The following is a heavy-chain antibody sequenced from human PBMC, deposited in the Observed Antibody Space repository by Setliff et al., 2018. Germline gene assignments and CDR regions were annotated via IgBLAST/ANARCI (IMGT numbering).Heavy chain of an antibody. J-gene: IGHJ6*03. V-gene: IGHV3-7*03. CDR2: IKQDGSEK. Sequence: GESLKISFAASGFTFNTYWMTWVRQAPGKGLEWVANIKQDGSEKYYVDSVKGRFTISRDNVKNSLYLQMSSLRAEDTAVYYCAKPTTVTTTHYYYYMDVWGKGTTVTVSS. D-gene: IGHD4-4*01. CDR3: AKPTTVTTTHYYYYMDV. CDR1: GFTFNTYW.